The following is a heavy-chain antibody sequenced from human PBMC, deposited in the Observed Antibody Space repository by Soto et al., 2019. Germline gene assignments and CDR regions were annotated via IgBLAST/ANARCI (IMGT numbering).Heavy chain of an antibody. V-gene: IGHV4-30-4*01. CDR1: GDSINSALHY. CDR2: FHHTGST. CDR3: ARSQVTVVVPGL. J-gene: IGHJ4*02. D-gene: IGHD4-4*01. Sequence: HVKLQESGPVVVKPSQTLSLTCSVSGDSINSALHYWGWVRQSPGKGLQWIGYFHHTGSTFYNPSLKSRVTFSVDTSKNEFSLNLTSVTAADTAIYFCARSQVTVVVPGLRGQGTLVSVSA.